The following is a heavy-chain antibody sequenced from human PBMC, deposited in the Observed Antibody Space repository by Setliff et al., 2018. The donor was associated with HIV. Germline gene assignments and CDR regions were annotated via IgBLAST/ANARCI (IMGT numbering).Heavy chain of an antibody. Sequence: GGSLRLSCSASGFTFSTYWMSWVRQAPGKGLEWVANIKQDGSEKNYMDSVKGRFTISRDNAKNSLYLQMNSLRVEDTAVYYCATDCAVVGGTGSLDSWGQGTLVTVSS. CDR1: GFTFSTYW. V-gene: IGHV3-7*05. CDR3: ATDCAVVGGTGSLDS. CDR2: IKQDGSEK. J-gene: IGHJ4*02. D-gene: IGHD1-26*01.